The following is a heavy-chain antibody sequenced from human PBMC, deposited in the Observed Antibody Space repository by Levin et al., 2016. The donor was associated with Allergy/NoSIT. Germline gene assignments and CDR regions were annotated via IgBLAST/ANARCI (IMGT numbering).Heavy chain of an antibody. D-gene: IGHD2-15*01. V-gene: IGHV3-53*01. CDR3: ARDTVVVAATPIVLGLCDY. CDR2: IYSGGST. Sequence: WIRQPPGKGLEWVSVIYSGGSTYYADSVKGRFTISRDNSKNTLYLQMNSLRAEDTAVYYCARDTVVVAATPIVLGLCDYWGQGTLVTVSS. J-gene: IGHJ4*02.